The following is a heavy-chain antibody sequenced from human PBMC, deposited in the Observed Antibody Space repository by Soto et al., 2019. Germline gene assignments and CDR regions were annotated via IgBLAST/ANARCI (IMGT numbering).Heavy chain of an antibody. CDR3: ASHSSSWYPLGYFDY. CDR2: ISGSGGST. V-gene: IGHV3-23*01. Sequence: GGSLRLSCAASGFTFSSYAMIWVRQAPGKGLEWVSAISGSGGSTYYADSVKGRFTISRDNSKNTLYLQMNSLRAEDTAVYYCASHSSSWYPLGYFDYWGQGTLVTVSS. D-gene: IGHD6-13*01. J-gene: IGHJ4*02. CDR1: GFTFSSYA.